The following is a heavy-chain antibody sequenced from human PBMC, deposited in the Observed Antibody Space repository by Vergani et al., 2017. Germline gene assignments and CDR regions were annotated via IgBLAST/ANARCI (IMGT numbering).Heavy chain of an antibody. Sequence: EVQLVESGGGLVQPGGSLRLSCAASGFTVSSNFVSWVRQAPGKGLEWVSIIYSGGITYYADSVKDRFTIFRDSSKNTLYLQINSLRAEDTAVYYCARERFSHYGMDVWGQGTTVTVS. J-gene: IGHJ6*02. CDR3: ARERFSHYGMDV. CDR2: IYSGGIT. CDR1: GFTVSSNF. D-gene: IGHD3-10*01. V-gene: IGHV3-66*01.